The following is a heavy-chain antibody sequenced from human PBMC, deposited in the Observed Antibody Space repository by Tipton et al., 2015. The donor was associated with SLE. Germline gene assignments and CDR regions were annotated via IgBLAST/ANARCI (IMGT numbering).Heavy chain of an antibody. J-gene: IGHJ4*02. Sequence: TLSLTCTVSGDSIVSYYWSWIRQPAGKGLEWIGRIHTSGNINYNPPLKSRVTMSLDTSKNQFSLRLSSVTAADTAVYYCARDLPGVTTGQFDYWGQGTLVTVSS. CDR3: ARDLPGVTTGQFDY. CDR1: GDSIVSYY. CDR2: IHTSGNI. D-gene: IGHD4-11*01. V-gene: IGHV4-4*07.